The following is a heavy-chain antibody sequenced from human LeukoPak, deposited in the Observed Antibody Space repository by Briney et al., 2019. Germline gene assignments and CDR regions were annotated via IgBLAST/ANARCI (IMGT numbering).Heavy chain of an antibody. CDR1: GFTLSSNY. D-gene: IGHD6-19*01. CDR3: ARGGEPWLVYFDY. CDR2: IYTSGGT. V-gene: IGHV3-53*01. Sequence: GGSLRLSCAASGFTLSSNYMMWVRQPPAKGLEWGSVIYTSGGTYTAESGRGRFTISKENSKNTVFLQVNSLRAEDTAVYYCARGGEPWLVYFDYGGERTLVTVSS. J-gene: IGHJ4*02.